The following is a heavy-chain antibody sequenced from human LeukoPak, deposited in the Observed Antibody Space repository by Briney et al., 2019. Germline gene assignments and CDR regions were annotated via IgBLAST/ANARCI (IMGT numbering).Heavy chain of an antibody. V-gene: IGHV4-39*01. Sequence: SETLSLTCTVSGGFISSSSYYWGWIRQPPGKGLEWIGSIYYSGSTYYNPSLKSRVTISVDTSKNQFSLKLSSVTAADTAVYYCARLHYGSSDYWGQGTLVTVSS. D-gene: IGHD3-16*01. CDR3: ARLHYGSSDY. J-gene: IGHJ4*02. CDR2: IYYSGST. CDR1: GGFISSSSYY.